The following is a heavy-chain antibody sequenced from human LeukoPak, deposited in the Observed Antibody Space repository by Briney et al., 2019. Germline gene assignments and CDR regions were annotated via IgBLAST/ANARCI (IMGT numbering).Heavy chain of an antibody. V-gene: IGHV1-69*05. CDR1: GYTFTSYG. D-gene: IGHD3-3*01. J-gene: IGHJ3*02. CDR3: ARESSHLFGVVINHRDAFDI. CDR2: IIPIFGTA. Sequence: GASVKVSCKASGYTFTSYGISWVRQAPGQGLEWMGGIIPIFGTANYAQKFQGRVTITTDESTSTAYMELSSLRSEDTAVYYCARESSHLFGVVINHRDAFDIWGQGTMVTVSS.